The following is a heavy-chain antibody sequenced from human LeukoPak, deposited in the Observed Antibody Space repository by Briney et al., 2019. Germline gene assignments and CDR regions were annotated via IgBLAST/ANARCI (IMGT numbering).Heavy chain of an antibody. CDR1: GFTFSSFA. CDR2: LSYDGTNK. J-gene: IGHJ4*02. V-gene: IGHV3-30*18. Sequence: GGSLRLSCAASGFTFSSFAMHWVRQAPGKGLEWVAVLSYDGTNKYYADSVKGRFTISRDNSKNTLYLQMNSLRAEDTAIYYCAKEIDYGGNSFDYWGQGTLVTVSA. D-gene: IGHD4-23*01. CDR3: AKEIDYGGNSFDY.